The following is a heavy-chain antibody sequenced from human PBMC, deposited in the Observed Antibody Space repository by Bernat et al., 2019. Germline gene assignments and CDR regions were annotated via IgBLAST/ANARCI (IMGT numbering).Heavy chain of an antibody. CDR2: IYPGDSDT. Sequence: EVQLVQSGAEVKKPGESLKISCKGSGYSFTSYWIGWVRQMPGKGLEWMGIIYPGDSDTRYSPSFQGQVTISADKSISTAYLQWSSLKASDTAMYYCARQEGNDFWSGYYTRRDWFDPWGQGTLVTVSS. V-gene: IGHV5-51*01. CDR1: GYSFTSYW. CDR3: ARQEGNDFWSGYYTRRDWFDP. J-gene: IGHJ5*02. D-gene: IGHD3-3*01.